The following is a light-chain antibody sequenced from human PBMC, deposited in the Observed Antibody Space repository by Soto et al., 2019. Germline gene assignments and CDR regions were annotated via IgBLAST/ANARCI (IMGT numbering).Light chain of an antibody. CDR1: SSNVGSYF. CDR2: SDS. V-gene: IGLV1-44*01. CDR3: AAWDVSLNGYV. J-gene: IGLJ1*01. Sequence: QSVLTQPPSASGTPGQRVTISWSGSSSNVGSYFVNWYLHIPGAAPKLLSYSDSRRPSGVPDRFSGSKSGPSASLAISGLQSEDEADYYCAAWDVSLNGYVFGTGTTGTVL.